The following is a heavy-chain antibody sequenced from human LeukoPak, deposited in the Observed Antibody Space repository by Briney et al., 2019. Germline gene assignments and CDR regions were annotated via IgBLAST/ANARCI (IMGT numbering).Heavy chain of an antibody. D-gene: IGHD3-3*01. J-gene: IGHJ4*02. V-gene: IGHV1-8*01. CDR2: MNPNSGNT. CDR1: GYTFTSYD. CDR3: AKRIDFWSGYCFDY. Sequence: ASVKVSCKASGYTFTSYDINWVRQAPGQGLEWMGWMNPNSGNTGYAQKFQGRVTMTRNTSISTAYMELSSLRSEDTAVYYCAKRIDFWSGYCFDYWGQGTLVTVSS.